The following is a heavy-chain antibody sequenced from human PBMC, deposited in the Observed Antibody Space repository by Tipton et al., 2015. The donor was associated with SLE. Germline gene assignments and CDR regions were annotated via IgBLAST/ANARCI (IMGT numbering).Heavy chain of an antibody. CDR2: MDPSSDLT. D-gene: IGHD3-22*01. V-gene: IGHV1-8*01. J-gene: IGHJ3*02. CDR1: GDTFAGYD. Sequence: QVQLVQSGAEVKKPGASVNVSCKASGDTFAGYDINWVRQAPGQGLEWMGWMDPSSDLTAYAQKFQGRVTMTKDTSINTAYLELSGLRSEDTAVYYCASDDGSGDDGFDIWGQGTMVTVSS. CDR3: ASDDGSGDDGFDI.